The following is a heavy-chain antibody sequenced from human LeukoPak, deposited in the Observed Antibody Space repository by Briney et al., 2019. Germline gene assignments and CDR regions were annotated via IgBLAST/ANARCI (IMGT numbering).Heavy chain of an antibody. CDR1: GFTFSSYA. V-gene: IGHV3-30-3*01. J-gene: IGHJ4*02. Sequence: PGGSLRLSCAASGFTFSSYAMHWVRQAPGKGLEWVAVISYDGSNKYYADSVKGRFTISRDKSKNTLYLQMNSLGAEDTAVYYCATYSGSYLDYWGQGTLVTVSS. D-gene: IGHD1-26*01. CDR3: ATYSGSYLDY. CDR2: ISYDGSNK.